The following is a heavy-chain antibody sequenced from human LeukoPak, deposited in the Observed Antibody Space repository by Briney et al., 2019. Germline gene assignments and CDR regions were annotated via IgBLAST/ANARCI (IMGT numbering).Heavy chain of an antibody. D-gene: IGHD5-18*01. CDR1: GGSISSSSYY. CDR3: ARHKGYSYGYSDY. V-gene: IGHV4-39*01. CDR2: IYYSGST. Sequence: SETLSLTCTVSGGSISSSSYYWGWIRQPPGKGLEWIGSIYYSGSTNYNPSLKSRVTISVDTSKNQLSLKLTSVTAADTAVYYCARHKGYSYGYSDYWGQGTLVTVSS. J-gene: IGHJ4*02.